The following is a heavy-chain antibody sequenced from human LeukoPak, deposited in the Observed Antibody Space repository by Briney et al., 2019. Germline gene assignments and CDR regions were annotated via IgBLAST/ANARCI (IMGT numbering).Heavy chain of an antibody. CDR3: ARGPYSSGWYLSNYYYYGMDV. CDR2: IYYSGST. D-gene: IGHD6-19*01. J-gene: IGHJ6*02. CDR1: GGSISSYY. V-gene: IGHV4-59*01. Sequence: SETLSLTCTVSGGSISSYYWSWIRQPPGKGLEWIGYIYYSGSTSYNPSLKSRVTISVDTSKNQFSLKLSSVTAADTAVYYCARGPYSSGWYLSNYYYYGMDVWGQGTTVTVSS.